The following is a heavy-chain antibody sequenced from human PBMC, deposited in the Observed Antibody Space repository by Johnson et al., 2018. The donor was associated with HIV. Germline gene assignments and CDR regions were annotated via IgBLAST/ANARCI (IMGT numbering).Heavy chain of an antibody. V-gene: IGHV3-30-3*01. CDR2: ISYDGSNK. D-gene: IGHD2-15*01. J-gene: IGHJ3*02. CDR1: GFTFSSYA. Sequence: QVQLVESGGGVVQPGRSLRLSCAASGFTFSSYAMHWVRQAPGKGLEWVAVISYDGSNKYYADSVKGRFTISRDNSKNTLYLQMNSLRAEDTAVYSCARGGIVVVDFDAFDILGQGTMVTVSS. CDR3: ARGGIVVVDFDAFDI.